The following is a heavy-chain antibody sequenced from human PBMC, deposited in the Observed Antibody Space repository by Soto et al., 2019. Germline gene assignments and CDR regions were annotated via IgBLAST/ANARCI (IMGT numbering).Heavy chain of an antibody. D-gene: IGHD5-12*01. CDR1: GFTVSSNY. V-gene: IGHV3-66*01. J-gene: IGHJ5*02. Sequence: GGSLRLSCAASGFTVSSNYMSWVRQAPGKGLEWVSVIYSGCSTYYADFVKGRFTISKDNSKNKLSLQMNSLRAEDTAVYYCAGGVEMATINWFDPWGQGTLVTVSS. CDR3: AGGVEMATINWFDP. CDR2: IYSGCST.